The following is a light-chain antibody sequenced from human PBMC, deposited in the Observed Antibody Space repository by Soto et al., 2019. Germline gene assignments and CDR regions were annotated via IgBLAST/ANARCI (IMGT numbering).Light chain of an antibody. V-gene: IGKV1-39*01. CDR2: DAS. J-gene: IGKJ2*01. CDR3: QQSYRTPYT. Sequence: DIQMTQSPSSLSASVGDRDTITCRASQGISTYLVWYQQRQGRAPKLLIYDASSLLSGVPSRFSGSGSGTDFTLTISSLQPEDFATYYCQQSYRTPYTFGQGTKLETK. CDR1: QGISTY.